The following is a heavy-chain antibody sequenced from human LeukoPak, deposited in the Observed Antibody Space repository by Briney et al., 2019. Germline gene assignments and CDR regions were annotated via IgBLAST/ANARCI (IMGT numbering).Heavy chain of an antibody. CDR1: GFTFSSYA. J-gene: IGHJ3*02. V-gene: IGHV3-23*01. CDR3: AKDGRQWELLYAFDI. CDR2: ISGSGGST. D-gene: IGHD1-26*01. Sequence: GGSLRLSCAASGFTFSSYAMSWVRQAPGKGLEWVSAISGSGGSTYYADSVKGRFTISSDNSKNTLYLQMNSLRAEDTAVYYCAKDGRQWELLYAFDIWGRGTMVTVSS.